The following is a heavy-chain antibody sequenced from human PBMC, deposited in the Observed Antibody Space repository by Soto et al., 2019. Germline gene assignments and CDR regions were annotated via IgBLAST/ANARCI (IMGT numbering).Heavy chain of an antibody. CDR3: ARRRVLDY. V-gene: IGHV3-30-3*01. Sequence: VQLVESGGGVVQPGRSLRLSCAASGFTFSSHTMHWVRQAPGKGLEWVAVSSYDGNNKYYADSVKGRFTISRDNSKNTLHLQLNSLRAEDTAVYYCARRRVLDYWGQGTLVTVSS. CDR2: SSYDGNNK. J-gene: IGHJ4*02. CDR1: GFTFSSHT.